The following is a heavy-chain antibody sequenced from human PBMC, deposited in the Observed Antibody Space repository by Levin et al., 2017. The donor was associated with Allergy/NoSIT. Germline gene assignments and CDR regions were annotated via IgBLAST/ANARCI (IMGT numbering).Heavy chain of an antibody. V-gene: IGHV3-30-3*01. CDR1: GFTFSSYP. D-gene: IGHD3-9*01. J-gene: IGHJ4*02. CDR3: ARAISTGYFNL. Sequence: SCAASGFTFSSYPMHWVRQAPGKGLESVAVILYDGSNTFYPDSVKGRFTVSRDNSKNTLYMQMNSLRAEDTAVYYCARAISTGYFNLWGQGTLVTVSS. CDR2: ILYDGSNT.